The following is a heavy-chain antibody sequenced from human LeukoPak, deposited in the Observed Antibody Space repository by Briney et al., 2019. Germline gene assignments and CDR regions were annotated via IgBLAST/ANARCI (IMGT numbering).Heavy chain of an antibody. CDR3: AKDHLYYDSSGYLDY. D-gene: IGHD3-22*01. J-gene: IGHJ4*02. V-gene: IGHV3-30*02. CDR2: IRYDGSNK. CDR1: GFTFSSYG. Sequence: GGSLSLSWAPSGFTFSSYGMHWVRQAPGKGLEWVAFIRYDGSNKYYADSVKGRFTISRDNSKNTLYLQMNSLRAEDTAVYYCAKDHLYYDSSGYLDYWGQGTLVTVS.